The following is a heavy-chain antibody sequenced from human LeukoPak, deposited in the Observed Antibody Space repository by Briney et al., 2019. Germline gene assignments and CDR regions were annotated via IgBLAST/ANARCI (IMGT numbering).Heavy chain of an antibody. V-gene: IGHV1-2*06. CDR1: GYTFTGYY. Sequence: GASVKVSCKASGYTFTGYYMHWVRQAPGQGLEWMGRINPNSGGTNYAQKFQGRVTMTRDTSISTAYMELSSLRSEDTAVYYCAREATMVRGVLNWFDPWGQGTLVTVSS. J-gene: IGHJ5*02. CDR3: AREATMVRGVLNWFDP. CDR2: INPNSGGT. D-gene: IGHD3-10*01.